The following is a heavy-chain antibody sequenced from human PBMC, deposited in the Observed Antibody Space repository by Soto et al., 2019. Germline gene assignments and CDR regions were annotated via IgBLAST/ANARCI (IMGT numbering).Heavy chain of an antibody. Sequence: QVQVVQSGDEVKKPGASVKVSCKASGYTFTNYGFSWVRQAPGQGLEWMGWISGYNGNTKYAEKFQGRVTMTTDTSTSTAHMELRSLRSDDTAVYYCAREGQAPYYYDGMDGWGQGTAVTVSS. CDR2: ISGYNGNT. CDR1: GYTFTNYG. V-gene: IGHV1-18*01. CDR3: AREGQAPYYYDGMDG. J-gene: IGHJ6*02.